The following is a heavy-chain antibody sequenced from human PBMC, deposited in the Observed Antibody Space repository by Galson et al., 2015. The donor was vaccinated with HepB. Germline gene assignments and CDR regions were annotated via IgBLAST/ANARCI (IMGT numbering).Heavy chain of an antibody. Sequence: SLRLSCAASGFTFSTSWMTWVRQAPGKGLERVANINEDGSHKYYLDSVKGRFSISRDNAKNSLYLQLDSLGAEDTAVYYCTRDRGWQQFDYWGQGTLVTVSS. CDR3: TRDRGWQQFDY. CDR2: INEDGSHK. CDR1: GFTFSTSW. J-gene: IGHJ4*02. D-gene: IGHD3-10*01. V-gene: IGHV3-7*01.